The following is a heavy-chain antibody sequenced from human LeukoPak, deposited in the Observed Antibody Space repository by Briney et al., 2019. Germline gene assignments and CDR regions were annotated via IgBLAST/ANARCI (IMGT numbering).Heavy chain of an antibody. Sequence: SETLSLTCTVSGGSISSYYWSWIRQPPGKGLEWIGYIYYSGSTNYNPFLKSRVTISVDTSKNQFSLKLSSVTAADTAVYYCAREEAAVAGTYFDYWGQGTLVTVSS. J-gene: IGHJ4*02. CDR2: IYYSGST. D-gene: IGHD6-19*01. CDR3: AREEAAVAGTYFDY. V-gene: IGHV4-59*01. CDR1: GGSISSYY.